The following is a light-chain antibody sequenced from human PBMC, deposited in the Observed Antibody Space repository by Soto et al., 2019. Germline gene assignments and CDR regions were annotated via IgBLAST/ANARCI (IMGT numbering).Light chain of an antibody. J-gene: IGLJ1*01. V-gene: IGLV2-8*01. Sequence: QSVLTQPPSASGSPGQSVTISCTGTSGDIGGYNYVSWFQQYPGKAPKLMIFEVDKRPSGVPDRFSGSKSGNTASLTVSGLQADDEADYYCLSYGGSNNYVFGTGTKVAVL. CDR1: SGDIGGYNY. CDR2: EVD. CDR3: LSYGGSNNYV.